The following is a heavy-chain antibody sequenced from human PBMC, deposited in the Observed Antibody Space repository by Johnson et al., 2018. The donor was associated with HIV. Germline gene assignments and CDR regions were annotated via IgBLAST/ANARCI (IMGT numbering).Heavy chain of an antibody. Sequence: QVQLVESGGGVVQPGRSLRVSCGASGFTFSSHDMHWVRQAPGKGLEWVAVISYDGSNQYCADSVKGRFTISRDNSKNTLYLQMNSLRAEDTAVYYCARDGYSSSSFGAFDIWGQGTMVTVSS. CDR1: GFTFSSHD. D-gene: IGHD6-6*01. CDR3: ARDGYSSSSFGAFDI. CDR2: ISYDGSNQ. J-gene: IGHJ3*02. V-gene: IGHV3-30*03.